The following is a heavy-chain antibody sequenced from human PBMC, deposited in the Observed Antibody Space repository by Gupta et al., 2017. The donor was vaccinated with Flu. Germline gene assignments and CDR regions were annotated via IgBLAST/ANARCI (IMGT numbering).Heavy chain of an antibody. Sequence: EVRLVESGGGLVKPGGSLRLSCAASGFTFSSYSLNWVRQAPGKGLEWVSSISSGSNYIYYADSVKGRFTISRDNAKNSLYLQMNNLRAEDTALYFCARDLSSSWGNWFDPWGQGTLVTVSS. J-gene: IGHJ5*02. CDR2: ISSGSNYI. D-gene: IGHD6-13*01. V-gene: IGHV3-21*01. CDR3: ARDLSSSWGNWFDP. CDR1: GFTFSSYS.